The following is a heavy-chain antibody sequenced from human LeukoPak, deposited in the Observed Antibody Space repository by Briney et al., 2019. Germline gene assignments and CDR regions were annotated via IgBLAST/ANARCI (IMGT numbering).Heavy chain of an antibody. CDR1: GGSISGYY. Sequence: SETLSLTCTVSGGSISGYYWSWIRQPPGKGLEWIAFIYYSGSTNYNPSLKCRVTISVDTSKNQFSLTLSSVTAADTAVYYCARYGYCSSGRCYYDNWGQGTLVTVSS. J-gene: IGHJ4*02. CDR3: ARYGYCSSGRCYYDN. D-gene: IGHD2-15*01. V-gene: IGHV4-59*01. CDR2: IYYSGST.